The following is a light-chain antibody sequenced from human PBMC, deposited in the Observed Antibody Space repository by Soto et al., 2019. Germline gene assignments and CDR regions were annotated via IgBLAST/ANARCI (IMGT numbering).Light chain of an antibody. CDR1: QGISNS. J-gene: IGKJ1*01. CDR2: AAS. V-gene: IGKV1-27*01. CDR3: QRYKSAPT. Sequence: DIQMTQSPSSLSASVGDRVTITCRASQGISNSLAWYQQKPGKVPKLLIYAASTLQSGVPSRFSGSGSGTDFTLTISSLKPEDVATYYCQRYKSAPTFGQGTRVEVK.